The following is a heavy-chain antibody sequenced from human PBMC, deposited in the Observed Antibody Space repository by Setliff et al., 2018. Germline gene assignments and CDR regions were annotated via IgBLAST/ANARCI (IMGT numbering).Heavy chain of an antibody. CDR2: ISAYTGRA. CDR3: AREVIDPVSSDAFDI. Sequence: SETLSLTCTVSGGSIRSGNDLWSWLRQSPGKGLEWIAYISAYTGRAYFNPSLQSRAALSADTSKSQFSLRLTSVTAADTAVYYCAREVIDPVSSDAFDIWGQGRMVTVSS. CDR1: GGSIRSGNDL. D-gene: IGHD4-4*01. J-gene: IGHJ3*02. V-gene: IGHV4-30-4*01.